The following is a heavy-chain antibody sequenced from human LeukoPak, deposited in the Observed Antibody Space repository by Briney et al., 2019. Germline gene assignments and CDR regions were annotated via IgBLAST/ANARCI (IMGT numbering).Heavy chain of an antibody. CDR3: ARGLDYGVVGHWFDP. J-gene: IGHJ5*02. CDR2: IYYSGST. CDR1: GGSISSYY. D-gene: IGHD4-17*01. Sequence: SETLSLTCTVSGGSISSYYWSWIRQPPGKGLEWIGYIYYSGSTNYNPSLKSRVTISVDSSKNQFSLKLSSVTAADTAVYYCARGLDYGVVGHWFDPWGQGTLVTVSS. V-gene: IGHV4-59*01.